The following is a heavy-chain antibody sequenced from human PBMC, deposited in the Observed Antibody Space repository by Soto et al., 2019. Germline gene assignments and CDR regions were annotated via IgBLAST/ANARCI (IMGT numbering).Heavy chain of an antibody. J-gene: IGHJ4*02. D-gene: IGHD2-21*01. CDR1: GYTFTSSH. CDR2: IDCRGGTT. Sequence: QVQLVQSGAEVKKPGATVKLSCKASGYTFTSSHMHWVRQAPGQGLEWMGVIDCRGGTTSYTQKFQGRVTXIXGXSXGTVYMYLDSLRSEDTAVYYCTRGGDGDEWEVLLDYWGQGTLVTVSS. CDR3: TRGGDGDEWEVLLDY. V-gene: IGHV1-46*03.